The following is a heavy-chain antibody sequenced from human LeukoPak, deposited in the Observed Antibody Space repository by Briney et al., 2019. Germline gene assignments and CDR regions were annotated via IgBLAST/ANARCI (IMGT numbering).Heavy chain of an antibody. D-gene: IGHD3-16*01. Sequence: GGSLRLSLAPSVSAFIGYWMPWVGQVPGKGREWVANIKEDGSRKFYVASVKGRFTISRDNVRNFLYLQMNDLRAEDAALYFCASNWGSYPDCWGQGVLVTVSS. J-gene: IGHJ4*02. CDR3: ASNWGSYPDC. CDR1: VSAFIGYW. V-gene: IGHV3-7*03. CDR2: IKEDGSRK.